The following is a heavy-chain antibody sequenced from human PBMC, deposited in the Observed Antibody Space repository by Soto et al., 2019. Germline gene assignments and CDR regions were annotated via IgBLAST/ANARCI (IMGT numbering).Heavy chain of an antibody. CDR2: IYFTGST. CDR3: ARGGDPDYYYHGMDV. V-gene: IGHV4-59*01. Sequence: QVQLQESGPGLVKPSETLSLTCTVSGGSISRYYWSWIRQPPGKGLEWIGYIYFTGSTNYNPSLKSRVTISVDTSKNQYSLRLSSVTAADTAVYYCARGGDPDYYYHGMDVWGQGTTVTVSS. CDR1: GGSISRYY. D-gene: IGHD2-21*02. J-gene: IGHJ6*02.